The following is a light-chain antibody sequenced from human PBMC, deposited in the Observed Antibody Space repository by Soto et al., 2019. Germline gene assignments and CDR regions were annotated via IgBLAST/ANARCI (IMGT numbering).Light chain of an antibody. CDR1: TGAVTSGDY. J-gene: IGLJ2*01. V-gene: IGLV7-43*01. CDR3: LLYYGGAQLV. CDR2: GTS. Sequence: QAVVTQAPSLTVSPGGSVTLTCASATGAVTSGDYPNWFQQKPGQAPRALIYGTSNKHSWTPARFSGSLLGSKAALTLSGVQPEDEAEYYCLLYYGGAQLVFGGGTKLTVL.